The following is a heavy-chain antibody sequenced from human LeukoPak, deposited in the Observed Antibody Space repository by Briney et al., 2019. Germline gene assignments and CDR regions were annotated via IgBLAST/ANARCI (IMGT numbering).Heavy chain of an antibody. CDR3: ARGANDSSGYYFSPFDY. D-gene: IGHD3-22*01. CDR1: GGSISGGGYY. Sequence: PSQTLSLTCTVSGGSISGGGYYWSWIRQPPGKGLEWIGEINHSGSTNYNPSLKSRVTISVDTSKNQFSLKLSSVTAADTAVYYCARGANDSSGYYFSPFDYWGQGTLVTVSS. CDR2: INHSGST. V-gene: IGHV4-34*01. J-gene: IGHJ4*02.